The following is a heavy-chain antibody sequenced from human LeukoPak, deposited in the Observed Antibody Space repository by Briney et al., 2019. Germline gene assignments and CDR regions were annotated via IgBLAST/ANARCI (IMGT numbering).Heavy chain of an antibody. D-gene: IGHD2-15*01. CDR1: GGTFSSYA. J-gene: IGHJ4*02. Sequence: SVKVSCKASGGTFSSYAISWVRQAPGQGLEWMGGIIPIFGTANYAQKFQGRVTITTDESTSTAYVELSSLRSEDTAVYYCASLVDGDYFDYWGQGTLVTVSS. CDR2: IIPIFGTA. V-gene: IGHV1-69*05. CDR3: ASLVDGDYFDY.